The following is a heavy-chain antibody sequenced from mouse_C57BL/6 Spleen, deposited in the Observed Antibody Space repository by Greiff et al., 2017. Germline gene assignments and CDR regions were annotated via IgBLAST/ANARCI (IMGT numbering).Heavy chain of an antibody. D-gene: IGHD2-5*01. V-gene: IGHV1-59*01. J-gene: IGHJ3*01. CDR1: GYTFTSYW. Sequence: VQLQQPGAELVRPGTSVKLSCKASGYTFTSYWMHWVKQRPGQGLEWIGVIDPSDSYTNYNQKFKGKATLTVDTSSSTAYMQLSSLTSEDSAVYYCARSGYSNYQFAYWGQGTLVSVSA. CDR3: ARSGYSNYQFAY. CDR2: IDPSDSYT.